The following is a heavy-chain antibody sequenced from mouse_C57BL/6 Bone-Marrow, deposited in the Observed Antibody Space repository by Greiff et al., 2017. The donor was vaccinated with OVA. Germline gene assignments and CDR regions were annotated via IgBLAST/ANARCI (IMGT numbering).Heavy chain of an antibody. CDR2: ITPSTGGT. CDR3: ARNREAY. V-gene: IGHV1-42*01. J-gene: IGHJ3*01. CDR1: GYSFTGYY. Sequence: VQLQQSGPELVKPGASVKISCKASGYSFTGYYMNWVKQSPEKSLEWIGEITPSTGGTTYNQKFKAKATLTVDKSSSTAYMQLKSLTSEDSAVYYCARNREAYWGQGTLVTVSA.